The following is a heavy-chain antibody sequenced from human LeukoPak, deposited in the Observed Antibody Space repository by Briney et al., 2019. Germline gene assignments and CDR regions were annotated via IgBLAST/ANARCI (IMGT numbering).Heavy chain of an antibody. CDR2: IYYSGST. Sequence: PSETLSLTCTVSGGSISSSSYYWGWIRQPPGKGLEWIGSIYYSGSTYYNPSLKSRVTISVDRSKNQFSLKLSSVTAADTAVYYCARMGATTVDYWGQGTLVTVSS. J-gene: IGHJ4*02. CDR1: GGSISSSSYY. V-gene: IGHV4-39*07. CDR3: ARMGATTVDY. D-gene: IGHD1-26*01.